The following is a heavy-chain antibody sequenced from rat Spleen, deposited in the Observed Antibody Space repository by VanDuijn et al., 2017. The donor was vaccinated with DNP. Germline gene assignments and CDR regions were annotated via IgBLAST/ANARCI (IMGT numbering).Heavy chain of an antibody. CDR3: TRGPNYGVYSDYFDF. V-gene: IGHV5-25*01. D-gene: IGHD1-11*01. J-gene: IGHJ2*01. CDR2: ISTGGGNT. CDR1: GFTFSNYY. Sequence: EVQLVESGGGLVQPGRSMKLSCAASGFTFSNYYMAWVRQAPTKGLEWVASISTGGGNTYYRDSVKGRFTFSRDNAQSTLYLQMDSLRSEDTAIYYCTRGPNYGVYSDYFDFWGQGVMVTVSS.